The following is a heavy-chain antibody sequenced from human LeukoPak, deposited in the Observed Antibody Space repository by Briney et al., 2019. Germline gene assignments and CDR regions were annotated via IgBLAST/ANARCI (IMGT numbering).Heavy chain of an antibody. J-gene: IGHJ5*02. CDR1: GGSISGYY. CDR2: IYTTGYS. Sequence: SETLSLTCTVSGGSISGYYWSWVRQPAGKGLEWIGRIYTTGYSNYNPSLQSRVTMSVDTSKNQFSLRLTSVTAADTAVYYCARDRRYFDSSGFYSWFDPWGQGTLVTVSP. CDR3: ARDRRYFDSSGFYSWFDP. D-gene: IGHD3-22*01. V-gene: IGHV4-4*07.